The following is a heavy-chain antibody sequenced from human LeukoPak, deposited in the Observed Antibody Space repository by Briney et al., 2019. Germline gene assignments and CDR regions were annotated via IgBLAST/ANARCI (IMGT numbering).Heavy chain of an antibody. V-gene: IGHV4-59*12. Sequence: GSXXXXYWSWIRQPPGKGLEWIGYIYYSGSTNYNPSLKSRVTISVDTSKNQSSLKLSSVTAADTAVYYCAGVRVRRGYFDYWGQGTLVTVSS. CDR2: IYYSGST. J-gene: IGHJ4*02. CDR1: GSXXXXY. D-gene: IGHD3-3*01. CDR3: AGVRVRRGYFDY.